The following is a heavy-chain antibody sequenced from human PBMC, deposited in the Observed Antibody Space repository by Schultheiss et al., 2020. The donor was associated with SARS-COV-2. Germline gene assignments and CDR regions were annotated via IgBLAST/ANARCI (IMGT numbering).Heavy chain of an antibody. CDR2: ISGSGGST. CDR1: GFTFSSYS. Sequence: GGSLRLSCAASGFTFSSYSMNWVRQAPGKGLEWVSAISGSGGSTYYADSVKGRFTISRDNAKNSLYLQMNSLRAEDTALYYCAKVGGSSWNNYYYYGMDVWGQGTTVTVSS. J-gene: IGHJ6*02. V-gene: IGHV3-23*01. CDR3: AKVGGSSWNNYYYYGMDV. D-gene: IGHD6-13*01.